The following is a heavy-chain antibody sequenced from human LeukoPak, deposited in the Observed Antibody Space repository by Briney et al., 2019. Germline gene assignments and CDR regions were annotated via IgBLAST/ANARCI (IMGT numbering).Heavy chain of an antibody. CDR1: GFTVSSNY. V-gene: IGHV3-66*01. CDR2: IYSGGNT. CDR3: ARDEGGSGWSFFDY. J-gene: IGHJ4*02. D-gene: IGHD6-19*01. Sequence: GGSLRLSCAASGFTVSSNYMSWVRQAPGKGLEWVSVIYSGGNTYYADSVKGRFTISRDNSKNTLYLQMNSLRAEDTAVYYCARDEGGSGWSFFDYWGQGTLVTVSS.